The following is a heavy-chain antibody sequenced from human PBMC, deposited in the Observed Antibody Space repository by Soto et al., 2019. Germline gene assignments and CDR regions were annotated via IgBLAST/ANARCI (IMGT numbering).Heavy chain of an antibody. V-gene: IGHV3-64*02. CDR3: ARGSEGWLGELWLDY. J-gene: IGHJ4*02. D-gene: IGHD3-10*01. CDR1: GFTFRNFA. Sequence: GGSLRLSCAASGFTFRNFAMHWVRQPPGEGLEYVSSITRDGSSTQYADSVRGRFSISRDNSENTLYLQMGSLRAEDMAVYYCARGSEGWLGELWLDYWGQGNMVNGSS. CDR2: ITRDGSST.